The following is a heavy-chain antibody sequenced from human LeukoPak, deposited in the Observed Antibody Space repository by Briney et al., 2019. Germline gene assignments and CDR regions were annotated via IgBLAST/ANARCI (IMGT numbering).Heavy chain of an antibody. V-gene: IGHV3-21*01. CDR1: GFTFSSYS. CDR3: ARYSGSYYSPNYYYGMDV. CDR2: ISSSSSYI. D-gene: IGHD1-26*01. J-gene: IGHJ6*02. Sequence: GGSLRLSCAASGFTFSSYSMNWVRQAPGKGLEWVSSISSSSSYIYYADSVKGRFTISRDNAKNSLYLQMNSLRAEDTAVYYCARYSGSYYSPNYYYGMDVWGQGTTVTVSS.